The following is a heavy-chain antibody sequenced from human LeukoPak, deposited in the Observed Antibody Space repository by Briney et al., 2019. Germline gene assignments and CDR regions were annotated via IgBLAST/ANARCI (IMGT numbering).Heavy chain of an antibody. CDR2: ISSSSSHI. J-gene: IGHJ4*02. Sequence: PGGSLRLSCAASGFTFRTYDMNWFRQAPGKGLEWVSSISSSSSHIYYGDSVKGRFTISRDNAKNSLYLQMNSLRAEDTAVYYCARDYIAYDPLDFWGQGTLVTVSS. V-gene: IGHV3-21*01. CDR1: GFTFRTYD. CDR3: ARDYIAYDPLDF. D-gene: IGHD5-12*01.